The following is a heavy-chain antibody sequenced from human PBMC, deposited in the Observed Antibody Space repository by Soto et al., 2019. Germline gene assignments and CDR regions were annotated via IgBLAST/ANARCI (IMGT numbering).Heavy chain of an antibody. Sequence: EVQLVESGGGLVQPGGSLRLSCVDSGFTFSSYWMSWVRQAPVKGLEWVGNIKQDGSEENYVDSLKGRFTISRDNAKNSMYLQMRSLRVEDTGVYYCARIAATGRGWDVWGQGTTVVVSS. CDR2: IKQDGSEE. J-gene: IGHJ6*01. V-gene: IGHV3-7*01. CDR1: GFTFSSYW. CDR3: ARIAATGRGWDV. D-gene: IGHD6-13*01.